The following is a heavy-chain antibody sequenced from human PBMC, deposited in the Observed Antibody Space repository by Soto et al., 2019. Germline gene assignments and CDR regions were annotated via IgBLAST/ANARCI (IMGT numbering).Heavy chain of an antibody. CDR2: IYYSGST. D-gene: IGHD3-10*01. CDR1: GGSISSSSYY. CDR3: APVWFGESQH. V-gene: IGHV4-39*01. Sequence: QLQLQESGPGLVKPSETLSLTCTVSGGSISSSSYYWGWIRQPPGKGLEWIGSIYYSGSTYYNPSLKSRVTISVATSKNQCSLKLSSVTAADTAVYYCAPVWFGESQHWGQGTLVTVSS. J-gene: IGHJ1*01.